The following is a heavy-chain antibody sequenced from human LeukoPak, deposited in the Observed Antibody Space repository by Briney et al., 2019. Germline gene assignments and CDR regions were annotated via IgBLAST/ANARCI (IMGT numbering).Heavy chain of an antibody. V-gene: IGHV4-34*01. CDR2: INHSGST. CDR3: ARRGGSYFIDY. J-gene: IGHJ4*02. CDR1: GGSISSYY. Sequence: SETLSLTCTVSGGSISSYYWSWIRQPPGKGLEWIGEINHSGSTNYNPSLKSRVTISVDTSKNQFSLKLSSVTAADTAVYYCARRGGSYFIDYWGQGTLVTVSS. D-gene: IGHD1-26*01.